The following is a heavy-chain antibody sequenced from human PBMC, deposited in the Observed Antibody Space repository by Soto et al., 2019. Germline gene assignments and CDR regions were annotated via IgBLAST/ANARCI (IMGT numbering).Heavy chain of an antibody. Sequence: PGGSLRLSCAASGFTFSSYAMHWVRQAPGKGLEWVAVISYDGSNKYYADSVKGRFTISRDNSKNTLYLQMNSLRAEDTAVYYCARSIAVAGTLDYWGQGTPVTVSS. J-gene: IGHJ4*02. CDR1: GFTFSSYA. CDR3: ARSIAVAGTLDY. D-gene: IGHD6-19*01. V-gene: IGHV3-30-3*01. CDR2: ISYDGSNK.